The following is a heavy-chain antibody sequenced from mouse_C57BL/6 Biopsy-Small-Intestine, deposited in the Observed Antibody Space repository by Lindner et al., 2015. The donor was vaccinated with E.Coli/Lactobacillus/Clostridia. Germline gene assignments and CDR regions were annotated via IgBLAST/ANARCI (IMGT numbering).Heavy chain of an antibody. CDR3: ARDLLATPWWEVDF. D-gene: IGHD1-1*02. CDR1: GYTFTDYR. CDR2: IDPNSGVT. J-gene: IGHJ4*01. V-gene: IGHV1S29*02. Sequence: SVKVSCKASGYTFTDYRVHWVRQAPGQGLEWVGWIDPNSGVTSDPQKFQKFQGRVTLTTDTSISTAYMEMSGLTSDDTALYYCARDLLATPWWEVDFWGQGTLVTVSS.